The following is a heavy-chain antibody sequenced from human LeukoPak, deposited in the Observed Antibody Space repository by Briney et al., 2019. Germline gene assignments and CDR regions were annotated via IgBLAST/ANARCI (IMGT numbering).Heavy chain of an antibody. J-gene: IGHJ4*02. V-gene: IGHV3-21*01. CDR3: AREVPPYYCSGGSCYLDY. CDR1: GFTFSSYS. D-gene: IGHD2-15*01. Sequence: GSLRLSWAASGFTFSSYSMNWVRQAPGKGLEWVSSISSSSSYIYYADSVKGRFTISRDNAKNSLYLQMNSLRAEDTAVYYCAREVPPYYCSGGSCYLDYWGQGTLVTVSS. CDR2: ISSSSSYI.